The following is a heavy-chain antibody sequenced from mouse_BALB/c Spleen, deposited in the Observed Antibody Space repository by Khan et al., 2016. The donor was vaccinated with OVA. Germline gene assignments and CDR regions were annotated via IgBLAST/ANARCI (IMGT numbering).Heavy chain of an antibody. J-gene: IGHJ3*01. V-gene: IGHV1-7*01. CDR2: IDPSTGYT. D-gene: IGHD1-1*02. CDR1: GYTFTTYW. Sequence: QVQLKQSGAELAKPGASVEMSCKASGYTFTTYWMHWVKQRPGQGLEWIGYIDPSTGYTEYNQKFKDKATLTADKSSSTAYMQLSSLTSEDSAVYYCTRRGLSGIFTYWGQGTLVTVSA. CDR3: TRRGLSGIFTY.